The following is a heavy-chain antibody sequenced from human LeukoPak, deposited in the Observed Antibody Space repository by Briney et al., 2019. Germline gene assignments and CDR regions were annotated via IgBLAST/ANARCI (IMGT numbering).Heavy chain of an antibody. Sequence: PGGSLRLSCAASGFTFSSYGMHWVRQAPGKGPEWVAVISYDGSNKYYADSVKGRFTISRDNSKNTLYLQMNSLRAEDTAVYYCAKDQVAYCGGDCSNIDYWGQGTLVTVSS. CDR1: GFTFSSYG. D-gene: IGHD2-21*02. J-gene: IGHJ4*02. V-gene: IGHV3-30*18. CDR3: AKDQVAYCGGDCSNIDY. CDR2: ISYDGSNK.